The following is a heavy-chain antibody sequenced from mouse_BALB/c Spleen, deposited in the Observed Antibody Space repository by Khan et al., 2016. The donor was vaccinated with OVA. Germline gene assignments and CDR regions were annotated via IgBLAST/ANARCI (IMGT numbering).Heavy chain of an antibody. CDR1: GYTFTTVG. CDR3: ARSYRYYWYFDV. D-gene: IGHD2-14*01. CDR2: INTHSGVP. V-gene: IGHV9-4*02. Sequence: QIQLVQSGPELKKPGETVRISCKASGYTFTTVGMQWVQKMPGQGLKWIGWINTHSGVPKYAEDFKGRFAFSLETSASTAYLQIRNLKNEDTATYFCARSYRYYWYFDVWGAGTTVTVSS. J-gene: IGHJ1*01.